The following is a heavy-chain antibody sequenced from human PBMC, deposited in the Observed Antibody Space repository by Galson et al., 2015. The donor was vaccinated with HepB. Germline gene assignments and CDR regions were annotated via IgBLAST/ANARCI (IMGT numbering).Heavy chain of an antibody. CDR2: ISGSGGGT. D-gene: IGHD6-19*01. CDR3: AKFASGWYTNFDY. V-gene: IGHV3-23*01. Sequence: SLRLSCAASGFTFLSHAMSWVRQTPGRGLEWVSAISGSGGGTYYADSVKGRFTISRDNSKNTLYLQINNLRADDTAVYYCAKFASGWYTNFDYWGQGTLVTVSS. J-gene: IGHJ4*02. CDR1: GFTFLSHA.